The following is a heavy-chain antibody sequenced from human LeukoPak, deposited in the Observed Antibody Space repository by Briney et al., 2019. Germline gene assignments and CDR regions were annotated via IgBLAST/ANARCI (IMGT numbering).Heavy chain of an antibody. CDR3: ASGSDADLFDY. V-gene: IGHV4-30-4*08. J-gene: IGHJ4*02. D-gene: IGHD3-10*01. CDR1: GGSISSGDYY. Sequence: SETLSLTCTVSGGSISSGDYYWSWIRQPPGKGLEWIGYIYYSGSTYYNPSLKSRVTISVDTSKNQFSLKLSSVTAADTAVDYCASGSDADLFDYWGQGTLVTVSS. CDR2: IYYSGST.